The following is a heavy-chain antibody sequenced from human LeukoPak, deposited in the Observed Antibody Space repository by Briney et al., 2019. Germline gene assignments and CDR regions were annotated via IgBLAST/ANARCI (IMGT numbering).Heavy chain of an antibody. CDR1: GGSISSSSYY. J-gene: IGHJ4*02. CDR2: IYYSGST. D-gene: IGHD3-22*01. V-gene: IGHV4-39*01. CDR3: ARLTFFTYYYDSSDYKGFYFDY. Sequence: PSETLSLTCTASGGSISSSSYYWGWIRQPPGKGLEWIGSIYYSGSTYYNPSLKSRVTISVDTSKNQFSLKLSSVTAADTAVYYCARLTFFTYYYDSSDYKGFYFDYWGQGTLVTVSS.